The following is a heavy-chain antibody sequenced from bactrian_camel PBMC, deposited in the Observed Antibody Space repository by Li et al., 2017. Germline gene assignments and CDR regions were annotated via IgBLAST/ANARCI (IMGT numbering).Heavy chain of an antibody. CDR3: ATTSCADGRWRQLGYSDWSGN. V-gene: IGHV3S40*01. D-gene: IGHD6*01. CDR1: GHSYSSYC. CDR2: INPQGLTT. J-gene: IGHJ4*01. Sequence: VQLVESGGGSVQAGGSLRLSCEASGHSYSSYCMAWFRQVPGKRREGIAAINPQGLTTVYADSVKARFTISRDNVKRTLYLQMDSLKPEDTAMYYCATTSCADGRWRQLGYSDWSGNWGQGTQVTVS.